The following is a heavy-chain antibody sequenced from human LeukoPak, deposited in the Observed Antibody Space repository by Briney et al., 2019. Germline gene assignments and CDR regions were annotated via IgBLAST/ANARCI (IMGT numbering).Heavy chain of an antibody. CDR2: ISSSGSTI. D-gene: IGHD1-14*01. J-gene: IGHJ4*02. CDR3: ARTTVFDY. Sequence: GGSLRLSCATSGFTFSSYGMSWVRQAPGKGLEWVSYISSSGSTIYYAASVKGRFIISRDNARKSVSLQMNSLRDEDTAVYYCARTTVFDYWGQGTLVTVSS. V-gene: IGHV3-48*02. CDR1: GFTFSSYG.